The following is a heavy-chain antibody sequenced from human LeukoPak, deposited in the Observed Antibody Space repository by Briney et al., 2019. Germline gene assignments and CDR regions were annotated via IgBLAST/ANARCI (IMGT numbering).Heavy chain of an antibody. D-gene: IGHD2-21*01. J-gene: IGHJ3*02. CDR2: ISYDGSNK. CDR3: ARDTSHILQGAFDI. V-gene: IGHV3-30*04. Sequence: GGSLRLSCAASGFTFSSYAMHWVRQAPGKGLEWVAVISYDGSNKYYADSVKGRFTISRDNSKNTLYLQMNSLRAEDTAVYYCARDTSHILQGAFDIWGQGTMVTVSS. CDR1: GFTFSSYA.